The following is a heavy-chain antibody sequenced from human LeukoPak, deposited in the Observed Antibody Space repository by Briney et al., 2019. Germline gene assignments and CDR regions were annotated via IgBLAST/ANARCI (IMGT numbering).Heavy chain of an antibody. J-gene: IGHJ5*02. CDR3: ARDEDRWFDP. CDR2: ISSISLYI. V-gene: IGHV3-21*01. Sequence: GGSLRPSCAAPGSTFTTYSMNWVPQAPGKALNWVSSISSISLYIYYADSLKGRFTISRDNAKNSLYLQMNSLRAEDTAVYYSARDEDRWFDPWGQGTLVTVSS. CDR1: GSTFTTYS.